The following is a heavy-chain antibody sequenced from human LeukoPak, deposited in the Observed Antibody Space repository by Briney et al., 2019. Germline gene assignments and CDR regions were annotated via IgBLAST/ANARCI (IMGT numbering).Heavy chain of an antibody. D-gene: IGHD3-22*01. CDR2: INHSGST. J-gene: IGHJ4*02. V-gene: IGHV4-34*01. CDR3: ARSPPAYYDSSGYPDY. CDR1: GGSFSGYY. Sequence: SETLSLTCAVYGGSFSGYYWSWIRQPPGKGLEWIGEINHSGSTNYNPSLKSRVTISVDTSKNQFSLKLSSVTAADTAVYYCARSPPAYYDSSGYPDYWGQGTLVTVSS.